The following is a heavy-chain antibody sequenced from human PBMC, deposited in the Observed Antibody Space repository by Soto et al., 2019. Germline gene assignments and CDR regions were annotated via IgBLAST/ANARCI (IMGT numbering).Heavy chain of an antibody. J-gene: IGHJ2*01. D-gene: IGHD3-22*01. CDR2: IYYSGST. V-gene: IGHV4-30-4*01. CDR3: ARSEQWLSTFDL. Sequence: ASLTLSLTCTFSGGSISSVDYYWRWIRQPPGKGLEWIGYIYYSGSTYYNPSLKSRVTISVDTSKNQFSLKLSSVTAADTAVYYCARSEQWLSTFDLWGRGTLVTVSS. CDR1: GGSISSVDYY.